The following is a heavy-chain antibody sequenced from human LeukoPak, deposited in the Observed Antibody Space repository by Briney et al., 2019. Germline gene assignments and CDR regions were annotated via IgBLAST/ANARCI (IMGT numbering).Heavy chain of an antibody. V-gene: IGHV3-53*01. CDR1: GFTVSSNY. J-gene: IGHJ5*02. CDR2: TYSNGRT. CDR3: AKKSAMGWFDP. D-gene: IGHD2-2*01. Sequence: GGSLRLSCAASGFTVSSNYMSWVRQAPGKGLEWVSVTYSNGRTYYADSVKGRFTISRDISKNTLYLQMNSLRAEDTAVYYCAKKSAMGWFDPWGQGTLVTVSS.